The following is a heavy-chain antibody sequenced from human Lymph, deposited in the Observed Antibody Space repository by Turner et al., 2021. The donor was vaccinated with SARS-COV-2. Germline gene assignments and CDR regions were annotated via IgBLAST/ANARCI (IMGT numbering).Heavy chain of an antibody. Sequence: QVQLVESGGGVVQHGRSLRLSCEASGFTFSSYVMHWVLQAPVKGRELVAVRSYVGSNKYYAASVKCRFTISRDYSKNTLYLQMNSLRAEDSAIYYCARGVPEFDSWGQGTLVTVSS. J-gene: IGHJ5*01. D-gene: IGHD2-2*01. V-gene: IGHV3-30*04. CDR1: GFTFSSYV. CDR2: RSYVGSNK. CDR3: ARGVPEFDS.